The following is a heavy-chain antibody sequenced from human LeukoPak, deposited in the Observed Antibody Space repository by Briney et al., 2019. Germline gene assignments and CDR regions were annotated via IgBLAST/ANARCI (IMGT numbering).Heavy chain of an antibody. Sequence: PGGSLRLSCAASGFTFSSYAMSWVRQAPGKGLEWVSAISGSGGSTYYADSVMGRFTISRDNSKNTLYLQMNSLRAEDTAVYCCAKSHDSSGAFDIWGQGTMVTVSS. CDR2: ISGSGGST. CDR3: AKSHDSSGAFDI. D-gene: IGHD3-22*01. V-gene: IGHV3-23*01. J-gene: IGHJ3*02. CDR1: GFTFSSYA.